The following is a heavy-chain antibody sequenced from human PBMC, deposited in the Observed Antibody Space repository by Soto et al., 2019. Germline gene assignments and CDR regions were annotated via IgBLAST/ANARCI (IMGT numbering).Heavy chain of an antibody. V-gene: IGHV3-30-3*01. CDR3: ARDPTYSGSYYLAPIGHFDI. CDR2: ISYDGSNK. D-gene: IGHD1-26*01. Sequence: GGSLRLSCAASGFTFSSYAMHWVRQAPGKGLEWVAVISYDGSNKYYADSVKGRFTISRDNSKNTLYLQMNSLRAEDTAVYYCARDPTYSGSYYLAPIGHFDIWGQGTMVTVSS. CDR1: GFTFSSYA. J-gene: IGHJ3*02.